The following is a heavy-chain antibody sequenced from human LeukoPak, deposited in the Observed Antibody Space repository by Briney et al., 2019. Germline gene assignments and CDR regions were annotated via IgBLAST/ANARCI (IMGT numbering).Heavy chain of an antibody. Sequence: GESLRLSCAASGFSFGDYVMIWVRQAPGKGLEWVSGITASGDRTFYGDSVRGRFTMSRDNSKNTVYLQMNSLRVDDTAVYYCARRDIVVVVSASDYWGQGTLVTVSS. J-gene: IGHJ4*02. CDR3: ARRDIVVVVSASDY. D-gene: IGHD2-15*01. CDR2: ITASGDRT. CDR1: GFSFGDYV. V-gene: IGHV3-23*01.